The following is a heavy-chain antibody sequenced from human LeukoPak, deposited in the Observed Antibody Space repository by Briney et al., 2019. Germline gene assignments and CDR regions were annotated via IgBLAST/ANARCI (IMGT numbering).Heavy chain of an antibody. V-gene: IGHV4-61*05. D-gene: IGHD1-26*01. CDR1: GGSISSSSHY. J-gene: IGHJ3*02. CDR3: ARYSGSYYDAFDI. CDR2: IYYSGST. Sequence: SETLSLTCTVSGGSISSSSHYWGWIRQPPGKGLEWIGYIYYSGSTNYNPSLKSRVTISVDTSKNQFSLKLSSVTAADTAVYYCARYSGSYYDAFDIWGQGTMVTVSS.